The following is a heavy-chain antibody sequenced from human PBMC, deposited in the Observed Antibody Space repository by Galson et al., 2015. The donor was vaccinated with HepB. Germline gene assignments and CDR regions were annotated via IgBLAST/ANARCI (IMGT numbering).Heavy chain of an antibody. V-gene: IGHV1-24*01. Sequence: CKVSGYTLTELSMHWVRQAPGKGPEWMGGYDPENGEMIYSERFQGRVTMAEDTSTDTAYMELTSLRSDDTAVYYCATEEIVEAFDIWGQGTMVTVSS. CDR1: GYTLTELS. D-gene: IGHD2/OR15-2a*01. J-gene: IGHJ3*02. CDR3: ATEEIVEAFDI. CDR2: YDPENGEM.